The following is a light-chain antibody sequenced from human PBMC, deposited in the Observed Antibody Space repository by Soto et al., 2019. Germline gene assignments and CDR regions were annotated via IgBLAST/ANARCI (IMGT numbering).Light chain of an antibody. CDR3: LLLYSGAWV. Sequence: QAVVTQEPSLTVSPGGTVTLTCGSSTGAVTSGHYPYWFQQKPGQAPRTPIFDTSNKHSWTPARFSGSLLGGKAALTLSGAQPEDEAEYYCLLLYSGAWVFGGGTKLTVL. CDR2: DTS. CDR1: TGAVTSGHY. J-gene: IGLJ3*02. V-gene: IGLV7-46*01.